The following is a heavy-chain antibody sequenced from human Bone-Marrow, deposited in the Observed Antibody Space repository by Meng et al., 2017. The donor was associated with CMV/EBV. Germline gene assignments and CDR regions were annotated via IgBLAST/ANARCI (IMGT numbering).Heavy chain of an antibody. V-gene: IGHV3-21*01. CDR2: ISSSSSYI. J-gene: IGHJ6*02. Sequence: GAHLTLSCAASRFTFSSYSMNWVRQAPGKGLEWVSSISSSSSYIYYADSVKGRFTISRDNAKNSLYLQMNSLRAEDTAVYYCGGGSRHYYYYGMDVWGQGTTVTVSS. CDR3: GGGSRHYYYYGMDV. D-gene: IGHD3-16*01. CDR1: RFTFSSYS.